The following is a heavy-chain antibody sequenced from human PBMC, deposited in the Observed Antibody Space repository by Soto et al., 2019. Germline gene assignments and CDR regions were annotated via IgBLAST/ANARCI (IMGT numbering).Heavy chain of an antibody. CDR1: GYSFTSYL. Sequence: GESLKISCKGSGYSFTSYLIGWVRQMPGKGLEWMGIIYPGDSDTRYSPSFQGQVTISADKSISTAYLQWSSLKASDTAMYYCARRNYSNRKLSKHYGMDVWGQGTTVTVSS. CDR3: ARRNYSNRKLSKHYGMDV. D-gene: IGHD4-4*01. J-gene: IGHJ6*02. CDR2: IYPGDSDT. V-gene: IGHV5-51*01.